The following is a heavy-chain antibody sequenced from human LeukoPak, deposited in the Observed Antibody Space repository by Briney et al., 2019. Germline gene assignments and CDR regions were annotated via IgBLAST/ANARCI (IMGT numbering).Heavy chain of an antibody. CDR2: ISTNNGNT. CDR1: GYTFTTYD. D-gene: IGHD1-26*01. CDR3: ARLPEWDLLRYFDY. J-gene: IGHJ4*02. V-gene: IGHV1-18*01. Sequence: VASVKVSCKAFGYTFTTYDITWVRQAPGQGLEWMGWISTNNGNTIYAQKLQGRVTLTTDTSTSTAYMELRSLRFDDTAMYYCARLPEWDLLRYFDYWGQGTLVSVSS.